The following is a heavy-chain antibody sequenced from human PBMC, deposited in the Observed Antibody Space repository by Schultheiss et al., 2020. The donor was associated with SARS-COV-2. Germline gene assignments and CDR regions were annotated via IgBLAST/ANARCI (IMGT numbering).Heavy chain of an antibody. CDR2: IYYSGST. Sequence: SETLSLTCTVSGGSISAYSWSWIRQPPGKGLEWIGYIYYSGSTNYNPSLKSRVTISVDTSKNQFSLKLSSVTAADTAVYYCARDRYYYDSSGYYYAGFDYWGQGTLVTVSS. CDR3: ARDRYYYDSSGYYYAGFDY. CDR1: GGSISAYS. D-gene: IGHD3-22*01. J-gene: IGHJ4*02. V-gene: IGHV4-59*01.